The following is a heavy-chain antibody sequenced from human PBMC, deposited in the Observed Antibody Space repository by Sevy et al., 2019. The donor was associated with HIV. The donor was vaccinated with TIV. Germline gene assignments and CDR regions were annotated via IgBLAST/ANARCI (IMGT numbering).Heavy chain of an antibody. V-gene: IGHV3-30*04. CDR1: GFTFSSYA. Sequence: GGSLRLSCAASGFTFSSYAMHWVRQAPGKGLEWVAVISYDGSNKYYADSVKGRFTISRDNSKNTLYLQMNSLRAEDTAVYYCARELGYRTPNWFDPWDQGTLVTVSS. CDR2: ISYDGSNK. CDR3: ARELGYRTPNWFDP. D-gene: IGHD3-16*01. J-gene: IGHJ5*02.